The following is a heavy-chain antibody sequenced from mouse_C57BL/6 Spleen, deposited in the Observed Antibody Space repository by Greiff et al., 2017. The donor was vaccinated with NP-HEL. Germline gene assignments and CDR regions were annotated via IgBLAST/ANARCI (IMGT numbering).Heavy chain of an antibody. CDR1: GYTFTSYW. J-gene: IGHJ4*01. CDR3: ARQGVTRDYYAMDY. Sequence: QVHVKQPGAELVKPGASVKLSCKASGYTFTSYWMHWVKQRPGQGLEWIGMIHPNSGSTNYNEKFKSKATLTVDKSSSTAYMQLSSLTSEDSAVYYCARQGVTRDYYAMDYWGQGTSVTVSS. CDR2: IHPNSGST. V-gene: IGHV1-64*01. D-gene: IGHD2-2*01.